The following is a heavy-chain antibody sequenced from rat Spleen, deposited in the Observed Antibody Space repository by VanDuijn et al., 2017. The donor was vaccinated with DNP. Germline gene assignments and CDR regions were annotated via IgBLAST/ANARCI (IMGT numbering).Heavy chain of an antibody. CDR2: ISTGGGNT. J-gene: IGHJ2*01. V-gene: IGHV5S13*01. CDR3: ASNDYFDY. CDR1: GFTFSNYV. Sequence: EVQLVETGGGLVQPGGSLKLSCVASGFTFSNYVMAWVRQAPTKGLEWVASISTGGGNTYYRDSVKGRFTISRDNAKNTQYLQIDSLRSEDSATYYCASNDYFDYWGQGVMVTVSS.